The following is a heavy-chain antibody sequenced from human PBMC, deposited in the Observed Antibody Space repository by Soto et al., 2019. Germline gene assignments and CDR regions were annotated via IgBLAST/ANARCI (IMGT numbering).Heavy chain of an antibody. J-gene: IGHJ6*02. CDR1: GFTFSNYA. Sequence: SLRLSCAASGFTFSNYAMHWVRQAPGKGLEWVALISYDGSNTYSADSVKDRFTISRDNSKNTLYLQMSSLRAEDTALYYCARVVGATTTYSYYGLDVWGQGTTVTVSS. V-gene: IGHV3-30*04. D-gene: IGHD1-26*01. CDR2: ISYDGSNT. CDR3: ARVVGATTTYSYYGLDV.